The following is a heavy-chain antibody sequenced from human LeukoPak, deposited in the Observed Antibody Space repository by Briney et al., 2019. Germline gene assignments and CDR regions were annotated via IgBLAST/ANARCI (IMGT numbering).Heavy chain of an antibody. Sequence: PGGSLRLSCAASGFTFNEYYMSWIRQAPGKGLEWVSHISDGGAYTKYADSVKGRFTISRDNAKNSLYLQMNSLTAADTAVYYCARVRTNSWYSDYWGQGTLVTVSS. D-gene: IGHD6-13*01. CDR3: ARVRTNSWYSDY. CDR2: ISDGGAYT. V-gene: IGHV3-11*06. J-gene: IGHJ4*02. CDR1: GFTFNEYY.